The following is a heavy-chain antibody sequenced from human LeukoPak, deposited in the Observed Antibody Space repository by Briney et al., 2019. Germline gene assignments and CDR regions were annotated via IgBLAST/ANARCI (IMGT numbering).Heavy chain of an antibody. CDR3: AREGTVGDLRF. CDR2: IKQDGSEK. D-gene: IGHD2-21*01. V-gene: IGHV3-7*01. Sequence: PGGSLRLSCAASGFTLSNYAMNWVRQAPGKGLEWVANIKQDGSEKYYVDSVKGRFTISRDNAKNSLYLQMNSLRAEDTAVYYCAREGTVGDLRFWGKGTTVTVSS. CDR1: GFTLSNYA. J-gene: IGHJ6*04.